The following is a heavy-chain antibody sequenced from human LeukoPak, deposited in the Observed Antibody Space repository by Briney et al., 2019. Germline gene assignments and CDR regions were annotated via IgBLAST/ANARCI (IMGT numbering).Heavy chain of an antibody. D-gene: IGHD3-16*01. J-gene: IGHJ6*03. CDR2: INPNSGGT. CDR3: ATPYDYVWGSPMDV. V-gene: IGHV1-2*06. CDR1: GYTFTGYY. Sequence: ASVKVSCKASGYTFTGYYMHWVRQAPGQGLEWMGRINPNSGGTNYAQKFQGRVTMTRDTSISTAYMELSRLRSDDTAAYYCATPYDYVWGSPMDVWGKGTTVTVSS.